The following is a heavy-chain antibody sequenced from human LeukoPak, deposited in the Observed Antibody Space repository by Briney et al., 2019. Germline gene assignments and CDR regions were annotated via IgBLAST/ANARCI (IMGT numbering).Heavy chain of an antibody. CDR2: ISSSSSYI. CDR3: ARWYSGSQYFDY. D-gene: IGHD1-26*01. J-gene: IGHJ4*02. CDR1: GFTFSSYI. V-gene: IGHV3-21*01. Sequence: GGSLRLSCAASGFTFSSYIMNWVRQAPGKGLEWVSSISSSSSYIYYPDSVKGRFTISRDNAKKSLYLQMNSLRAEDTAVYYCARWYSGSQYFDYWGQGTLVTVSS.